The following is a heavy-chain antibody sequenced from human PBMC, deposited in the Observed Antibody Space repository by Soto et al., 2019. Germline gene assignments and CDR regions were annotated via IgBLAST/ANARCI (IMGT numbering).Heavy chain of an antibody. D-gene: IGHD3-10*01. CDR1: GGTFSSYT. CDR2: IIPILGIA. J-gene: IGHJ5*02. Sequence: QVQLVQSGAEVKKPGSSVKVSCKASGGTFSSYTISWVRQAPGQGLVWMGRIIPILGIANYAQKFQGRVTITADKSTSTAYMELSSLRSEDTAVYYCARPYGSGSFNWFDPWGQGTLVTVSS. V-gene: IGHV1-69*02. CDR3: ARPYGSGSFNWFDP.